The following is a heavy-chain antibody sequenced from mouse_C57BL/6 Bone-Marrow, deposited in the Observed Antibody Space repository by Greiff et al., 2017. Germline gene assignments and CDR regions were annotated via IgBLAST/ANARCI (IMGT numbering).Heavy chain of an antibody. CDR2: IYPRDGST. Sequence: VQLVESDAELVKPGASVKISCKVSGYTFTDHTIHWMKQRPEQGLEWIGYIYPRDGSTKYNEKFKGKATLTADKSSSTAYMQLNSLTSEDSAVYFCARSGILRRWLLPFAYWGQGTLVTVSA. V-gene: IGHV1-78*01. CDR1: GYTFTDHT. D-gene: IGHD2-3*01. CDR3: ARSGILRRWLLPFAY. J-gene: IGHJ3*01.